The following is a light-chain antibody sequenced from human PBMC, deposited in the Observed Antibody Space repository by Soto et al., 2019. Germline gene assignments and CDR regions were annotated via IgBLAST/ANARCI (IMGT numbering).Light chain of an antibody. CDR3: QQSFNTPFT. J-gene: IGKJ3*01. Sequence: DIQMTQSPSSLSASVGDRVTVTCRASQGISSYLNWYQQKPGKSPKFLIHAASSLQTGVPSMFNGSGSGTDFTLTITSLQPEDFATYYCQQSFNTPFTFGPGTRVDI. CDR2: AAS. CDR1: QGISSY. V-gene: IGKV1-39*01.